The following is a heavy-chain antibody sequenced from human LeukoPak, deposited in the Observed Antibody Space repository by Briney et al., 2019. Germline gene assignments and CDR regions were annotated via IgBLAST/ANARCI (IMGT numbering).Heavy chain of an antibody. Sequence: SGPALVKPTQTLTLTCTFSGFSLRTRGMGVSWIRQPPGKALEWLSRSDWDDDKFYSTSLKTRLTISNDTSKNQVVLTMTNMDPVDTATYYCARADGSSSWAHDAFDIWGQGTMVTVSS. V-gene: IGHV2-70*04. J-gene: IGHJ3*02. CDR1: GFSLRTRGMG. D-gene: IGHD6-13*01. CDR2: SDWDDDK. CDR3: ARADGSSSWAHDAFDI.